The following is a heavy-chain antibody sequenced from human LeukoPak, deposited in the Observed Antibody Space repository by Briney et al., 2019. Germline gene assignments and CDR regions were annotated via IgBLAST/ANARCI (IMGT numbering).Heavy chain of an antibody. V-gene: IGHV4-4*07. D-gene: IGHD2-2*01. Sequence: SETLSLXCTVSGGSISSYYWSWIRQPAGKGLEWIGRIYTGGSTNYNPSLKSRVTMSVDTSKNQFSLKLSSVTAADTAVYYCARDHCSSTSCRYNYYYYYMDVWGKGTTVTVSS. CDR2: IYTGGST. CDR1: GGSISSYY. CDR3: ARDHCSSTSCRYNYYYYYMDV. J-gene: IGHJ6*03.